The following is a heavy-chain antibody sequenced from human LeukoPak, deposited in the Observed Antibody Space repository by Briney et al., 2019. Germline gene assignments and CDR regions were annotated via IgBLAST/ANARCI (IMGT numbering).Heavy chain of an antibody. CDR3: ARVAWQGWFDP. CDR2: INHSGST. V-gene: IGHV4-34*01. D-gene: IGHD5-12*01. Sequence: SETLSLTCAVYGGYFSGYYWSWIRQPPGKGLEWIAEINHSGSTNYNPSLKSRVTISVDTSKNQFSLKLSSVTAADTAVYYCARVAWQGWFDPWGQGTLVTVSS. CDR1: GGYFSGYY. J-gene: IGHJ5*02.